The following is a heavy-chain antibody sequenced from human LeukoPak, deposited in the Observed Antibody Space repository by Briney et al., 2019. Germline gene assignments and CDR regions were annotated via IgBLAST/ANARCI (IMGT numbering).Heavy chain of an antibody. J-gene: IGHJ4*02. V-gene: IGHV3-48*01. CDR2: ISNRGSTI. D-gene: IGHD2-15*01. CDR1: GFTFSSYS. Sequence: PGGSLRLSCAVSGFTFSSYSMNWVRQAPGKGLEWISYISNRGSTIYYADSVKGRFTISRDNAKNSLYLQMNSVRAEDTAVYYCGRLYIALSEIDYWGQGILVTVSS. CDR3: GRLYIALSEIDY.